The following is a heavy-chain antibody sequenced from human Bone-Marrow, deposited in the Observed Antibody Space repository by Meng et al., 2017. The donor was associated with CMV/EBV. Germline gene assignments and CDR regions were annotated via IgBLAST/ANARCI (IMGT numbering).Heavy chain of an antibody. CDR3: ARDPNLYGTLQGWFDL. CDR2: INPNSGGT. CDR1: GYTFTGYY. D-gene: IGHD2-8*01. Sequence: ASVKVSCKASGYTFTGYYMHWVRQAPGQGLEWMGWINPNSGGTNYAQKFQGRVTMTRDTSISPAYMELSRLRADDTAVYYCARDPNLYGTLQGWFDLWGQGTLVTVSS. J-gene: IGHJ5*02. V-gene: IGHV1-2*02.